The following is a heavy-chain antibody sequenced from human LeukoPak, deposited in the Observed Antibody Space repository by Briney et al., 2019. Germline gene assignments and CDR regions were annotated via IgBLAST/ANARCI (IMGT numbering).Heavy chain of an antibody. D-gene: IGHD1-26*01. V-gene: IGHV3-30-3*01. CDR2: ISYDGSNK. CDR1: GFTFSSYA. Sequence: GESLRLSCAASGFTFSSYAMHWVRQATGKGLEWVAVISYDGSNKYYADSVKGRFTISRDNSKNTLYLQMNSLRAEDTAVYYCARDLDSGSYPDAFDIWGQGTMVTVSS. J-gene: IGHJ3*02. CDR3: ARDLDSGSYPDAFDI.